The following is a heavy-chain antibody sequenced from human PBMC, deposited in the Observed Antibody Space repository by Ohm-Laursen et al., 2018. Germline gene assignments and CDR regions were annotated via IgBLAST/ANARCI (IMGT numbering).Heavy chain of an antibody. V-gene: IGHV3-74*01. CDR2: ISGDGFST. D-gene: IGHD3-22*01. CDR3: ARDTHGSGYGDFDY. J-gene: IGHJ4*02. Sequence: SLRLSCSASGLTLSSSWIHWFRQAPGKGLVWVSRISGDGFSTDYADSVKGRFTISRDNAKNTLYLQMNSLRADDTAVYYCARDTHGSGYGDFDYWGQGTLVTVSS. CDR1: GLTLSSSW.